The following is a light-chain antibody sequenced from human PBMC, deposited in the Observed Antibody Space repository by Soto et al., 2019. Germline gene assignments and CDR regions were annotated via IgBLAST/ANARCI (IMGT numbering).Light chain of an antibody. V-gene: IGKV1-5*01. J-gene: IGKJ1*01. CDR1: QSISSW. Sequence: DIQMTQSPSTLSASVGYIVTITCGASQSISSWLAWYQQRPGKAPNLLIYGASTLESGVPSRFSGSGSGTEFTLTISSLQPDDFATYYCQQYYSYSWTFGQGTKVDIK. CDR3: QQYYSYSWT. CDR2: GAS.